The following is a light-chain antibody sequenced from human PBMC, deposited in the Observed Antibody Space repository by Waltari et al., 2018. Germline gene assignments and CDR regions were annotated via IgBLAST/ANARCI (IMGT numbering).Light chain of an antibody. CDR2: LGS. V-gene: IGKV2-28*01. CDR3: MQALQTPIT. Sequence: DIVMTQSPLSLPVTPGEPASIPCRSSQSLLQGHGNNYLDWYVQKPGQSPQRLISLGSHRASGGPDRFSGSGSGTDFTLKISRVEAEDVGIYYCMQALQTPITFGQGTRLEIK. CDR1: QSLLQGHGNNY. J-gene: IGKJ5*01.